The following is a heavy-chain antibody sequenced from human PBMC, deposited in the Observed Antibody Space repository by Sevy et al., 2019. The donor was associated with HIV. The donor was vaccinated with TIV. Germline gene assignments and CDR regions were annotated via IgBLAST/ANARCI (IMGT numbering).Heavy chain of an antibody. J-gene: IGHJ4*02. V-gene: IGHV4-61*01. CDR2: ISYIGST. D-gene: IGHD6-13*01. CDR3: VRDRIAAAGGYFDN. CDR1: GGSLSSGSYY. Sequence: SETLSLTCTVSGGSLSSGSYYWSWIRQPPGKGLEWIGYISYIGSTNYNPSLKSRVTISVDTSKNQLSLRLTSVTAADTAVYDCVRDRIAAAGGYFDNWGQGTLVTVSS.